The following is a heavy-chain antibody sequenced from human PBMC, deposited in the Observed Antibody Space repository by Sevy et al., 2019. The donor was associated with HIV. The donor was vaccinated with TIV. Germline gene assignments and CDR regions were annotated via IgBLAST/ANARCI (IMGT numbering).Heavy chain of an antibody. CDR3: ARVVPPERGNQYNWFDP. CDR1: GGTFSSYA. J-gene: IGHJ5*02. Sequence: ASVKVSCKASGGTFSSYAISWVRQAPGQGLEWMGGIIPIFGTGNYAQKFQGRVTITADESTSTAYMELSSLRSEDTAVYYCARVVPPERGNQYNWFDPWGQGTLVTVSS. CDR2: IIPIFGTG. V-gene: IGHV1-69*13. D-gene: IGHD1-1*01.